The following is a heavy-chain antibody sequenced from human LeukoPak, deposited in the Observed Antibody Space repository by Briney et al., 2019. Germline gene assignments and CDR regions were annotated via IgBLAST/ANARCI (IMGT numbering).Heavy chain of an antibody. CDR2: IYSSGST. D-gene: IGHD6-19*01. V-gene: IGHV4-4*07. CDR3: ARLRSAWYIDY. J-gene: IGHJ4*02. CDR1: GGYVSSYY. Sequence: SETLSLTCTVSGGYVSSYYWSWIRQPAGRGLEWIGRIYSSGSTNYNPSLKSRVTMSVDTSKNQFSLKLSSVTAADAAVYFCARLRSAWYIDYWGQGTLVTVSS.